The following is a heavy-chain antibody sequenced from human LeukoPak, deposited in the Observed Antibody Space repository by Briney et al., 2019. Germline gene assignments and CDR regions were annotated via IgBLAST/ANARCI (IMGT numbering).Heavy chain of an antibody. CDR2: ISYDGSNK. CDR3: AREGIGYCSGGSCYAVGGFDY. J-gene: IGHJ4*02. CDR1: GFTFSSYA. D-gene: IGHD2-15*01. V-gene: IGHV3-30*04. Sequence: GGSLRLSCAASGFTFSSYAMHWVRQAPGKGLEWVAVISYDGSNKYYADSVKGRFTISRDNSKNTLYLQMNSLRAEDTAVYYCAREGIGYCSGGSCYAVGGFDYWGQGTLVTVSS.